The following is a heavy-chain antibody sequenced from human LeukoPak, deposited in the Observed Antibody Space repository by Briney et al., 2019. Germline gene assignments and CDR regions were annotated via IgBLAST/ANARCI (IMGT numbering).Heavy chain of an antibody. D-gene: IGHD5-18*01. Sequence: GESLKISCKGSGYSFTSYWIGWVCQMPGKGLEWMGIIYPGDSDTRYSPSFQGQVTISADKSISTAYLQWSSLKASDTAMYYCARHGRIQLWLRRSDYYYGMDVWGQGTTVTVSS. CDR1: GYSFTSYW. V-gene: IGHV5-51*01. CDR3: ARHGRIQLWLRRSDYYYGMDV. J-gene: IGHJ6*02. CDR2: IYPGDSDT.